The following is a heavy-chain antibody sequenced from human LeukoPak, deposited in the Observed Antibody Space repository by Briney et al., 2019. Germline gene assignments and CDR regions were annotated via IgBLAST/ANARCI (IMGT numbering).Heavy chain of an antibody. CDR2: IVVGSGNT. V-gene: IGHV1-58*01. CDR1: GFTFTSSA. D-gene: IGHD2-8*01. Sequence: ASVKVSCKASGFTFTSSAVQWVRQARGQRLEWIGWIVVGSGNTNYAHKFQERVTITRDMSTSTAYMELSSLRSEDTAVYYCAAPAGYCTNGVCVELDYWGQGTLVTVSS. CDR3: AAPAGYCTNGVCVELDY. J-gene: IGHJ4*02.